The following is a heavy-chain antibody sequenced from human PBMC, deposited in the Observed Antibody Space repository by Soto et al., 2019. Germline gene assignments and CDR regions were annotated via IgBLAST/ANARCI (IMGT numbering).Heavy chain of an antibody. CDR2: ISGSGGST. CDR1: GFTFSSDA. V-gene: IGHV3-23*01. D-gene: IGHD2-15*01. Sequence: GGSLRLSCAASGFTFSSDAMSWVREAPGKGLEWVSAISGSGGSTYYADSVKGRFTISRDNSKNTLYLQMNSLRAEDTAVYYCARSFIEALRNDYWGQGPLVTVSS. J-gene: IGHJ4*02. CDR3: ARSFIEALRNDY.